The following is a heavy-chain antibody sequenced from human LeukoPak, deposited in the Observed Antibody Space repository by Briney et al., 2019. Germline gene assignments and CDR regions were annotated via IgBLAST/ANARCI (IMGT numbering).Heavy chain of an antibody. CDR3: ARDHRLRYLDWSDFDY. CDR1: GFTFSDYW. J-gene: IGHJ4*02. Sequence: HSGGSLRLSCAASGFTFSDYWMHWVRQAPGKGLVWVSRLIGDGSSTTYADSVKGRFTISRDNAKKIVYLQMNSLRVEDTAVYYCARDHRLRYLDWSDFDYWGQGTLVTVSS. CDR2: LIGDGSST. V-gene: IGHV3-74*01. D-gene: IGHD3-9*01.